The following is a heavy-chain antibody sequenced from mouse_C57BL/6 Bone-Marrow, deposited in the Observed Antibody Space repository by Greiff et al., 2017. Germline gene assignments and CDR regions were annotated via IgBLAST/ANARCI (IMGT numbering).Heavy chain of an antibody. CDR1: GFTFSSYG. J-gene: IGHJ2*01. Sequence: EVQGVESGGDLVKPGGSLKLSCAASGFTFSSYGMSWVRQTPDKRLEWVATISSGGSYTYSPDSVKGRFTISRDNAKNTLYLQMSSLKSEDTAMYYCARLITTVVAKGFDYWGQGTTLTVSS. V-gene: IGHV5-6*01. D-gene: IGHD1-1*01. CDR3: ARLITTVVAKGFDY. CDR2: ISSGGSYT.